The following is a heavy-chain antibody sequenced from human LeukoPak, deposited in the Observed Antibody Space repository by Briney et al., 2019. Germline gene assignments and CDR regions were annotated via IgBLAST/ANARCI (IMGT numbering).Heavy chain of an antibody. Sequence: GGSLKLSCAASGFTFSASAVHWVRRASGKGLEWVGRIRSKADTYTTSYAASVKGRFTISRDDSKNTAFLQLNSLKTEDTDVYYCTREYSSGWPFDFWGQGTLVTVSS. J-gene: IGHJ4*02. CDR2: IRSKADTYTT. CDR1: GFTFSASA. D-gene: IGHD6-19*01. CDR3: TREYSSGWPFDF. V-gene: IGHV3-73*01.